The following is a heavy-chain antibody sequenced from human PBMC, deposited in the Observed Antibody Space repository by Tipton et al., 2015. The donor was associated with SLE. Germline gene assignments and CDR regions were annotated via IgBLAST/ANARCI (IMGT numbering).Heavy chain of an antibody. V-gene: IGHV4-38-2*02. Sequence: TLSLTCTVSGYSIGSGHYWGWIRQPPGEGLEWIGSIYPGGDTYYTPSLRGRVSISVDTSKNEFSLRLHSVTAADTAVYYCARAPSGTQVVGRYWGQGTLVTVSS. CDR3: ARAPSGTQVVGRY. D-gene: IGHD1-26*01. CDR1: GYSIGSGHY. CDR2: IYPGGDT. J-gene: IGHJ4*02.